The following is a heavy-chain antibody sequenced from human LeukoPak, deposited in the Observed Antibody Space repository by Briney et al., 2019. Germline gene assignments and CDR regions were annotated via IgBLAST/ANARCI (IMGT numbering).Heavy chain of an antibody. V-gene: IGHV4-59*01. D-gene: IGHD3-22*01. Sequence: SETLSLTCTVSGGSFSSYYWSWIWQPPGKGLEWIGYIYYSGSTNYNPSLKSRVTISVDTSKNQFSLKLSSVTAADTAVYYCASHSSGYLQFDYWGQGTLVTVSS. CDR2: IYYSGST. CDR1: GGSFSSYY. J-gene: IGHJ4*02. CDR3: ASHSSGYLQFDY.